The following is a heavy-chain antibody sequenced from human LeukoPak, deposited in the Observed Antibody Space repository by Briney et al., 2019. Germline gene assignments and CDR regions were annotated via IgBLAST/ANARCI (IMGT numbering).Heavy chain of an antibody. D-gene: IGHD3-22*01. V-gene: IGHV3-21*01. CDR2: ISSSSSYI. Sequence: GGSLRLSCAASGFTFSSYWMHWVRQAPGKGLEWVSSISSSSSYIYYADSVKGRFTISRDNAKNSLYLQMNSLRAEDTAVYYCAYDIYDSSGYYDYWGQGTLVTVSS. CDR1: GFTFSSYW. CDR3: AYDIYDSSGYYDY. J-gene: IGHJ4*02.